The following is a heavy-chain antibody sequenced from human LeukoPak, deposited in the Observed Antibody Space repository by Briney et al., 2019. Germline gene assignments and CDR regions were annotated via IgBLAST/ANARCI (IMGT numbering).Heavy chain of an antibody. CDR2: ISAGSTI. V-gene: IGHV3-48*01. D-gene: IGHD4-11*01. Sequence: GGSLRLSCAASGFNFGIYSLNWVRQAPGKGLEWLSYISAGSTIYYADSVKGRFTISRDNANNLLYLQMNSLRAEDTAVYYCARVRGRGTVTFYYYGMDVWGQGTTVTVSS. J-gene: IGHJ6*02. CDR3: ARVRGRGTVTFYYYGMDV. CDR1: GFNFGIYS.